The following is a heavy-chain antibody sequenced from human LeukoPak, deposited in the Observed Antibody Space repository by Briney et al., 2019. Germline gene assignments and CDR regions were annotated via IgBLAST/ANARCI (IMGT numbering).Heavy chain of an antibody. CDR1: GGSISTYY. Sequence: SETLSLTCTVSGGSISTYYWNWIRQPAGKGLEWIGRIYTSGSTNYNPSLKSRVTMSVDTSKNQFSLKLSSVTAADTAVYYCARDLSSGNYPYYYYYMDVWGKGTTVTVSS. CDR2: IYTSGST. D-gene: IGHD1-26*01. J-gene: IGHJ6*03. V-gene: IGHV4-4*07. CDR3: ARDLSSGNYPYYYYYMDV.